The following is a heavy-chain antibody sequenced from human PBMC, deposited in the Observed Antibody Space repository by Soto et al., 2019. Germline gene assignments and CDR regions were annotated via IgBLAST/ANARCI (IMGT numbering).Heavy chain of an antibody. D-gene: IGHD1-1*01. CDR2: IYHTGST. V-gene: IGHV4-31*03. CDR1: GGSISTVGHY. CDR3: ARATGTLRSRNCDY. J-gene: IGHJ4*02. Sequence: SETLSLTCSVSGGSISTVGHYWTWIRQPPGKGLEWIGSIYHTGSTYYSKSLRSRLTMSVDTSKSQFSLRLSSVTAADTAVYYCARATGTLRSRNCDYWGQGSLVTVSS.